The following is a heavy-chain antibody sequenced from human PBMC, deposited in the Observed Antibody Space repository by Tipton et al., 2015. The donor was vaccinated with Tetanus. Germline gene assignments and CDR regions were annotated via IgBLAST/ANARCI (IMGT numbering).Heavy chain of an antibody. CDR3: ARLSSGWSLDPLYYFDY. J-gene: IGHJ4*02. Sequence: TLSLTCTVSGGSISSSSYYWGWIRQPPGKGLEWIGSIYYSGSIYYNPSLKSRVTISVDTSKNQFSLKLSSVTAADTAVYYCARLSSGWSLDPLYYFDYWGQGTLVTVSS. D-gene: IGHD6-19*01. CDR2: IYYSGSI. CDR1: GGSISSSSYY. V-gene: IGHV4-39*01.